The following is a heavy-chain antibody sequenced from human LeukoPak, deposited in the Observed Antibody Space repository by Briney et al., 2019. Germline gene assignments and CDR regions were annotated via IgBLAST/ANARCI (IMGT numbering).Heavy chain of an antibody. D-gene: IGHD5-24*01. CDR1: GFTFSDYT. V-gene: IGHV3-21*01. Sequence: GGSLRLSCAASGFTFSDYTMNWVRQAPGKGLEWVSSFCSGSSYIYFANSVRGRFTIYRDNAKNSLYLQMNSLRAEDTAVYYCAKDSPSRTATTEVPVDYWGQGTLVTVSS. J-gene: IGHJ4*02. CDR2: FCSGSSYI. CDR3: AKDSPSRTATTEVPVDY.